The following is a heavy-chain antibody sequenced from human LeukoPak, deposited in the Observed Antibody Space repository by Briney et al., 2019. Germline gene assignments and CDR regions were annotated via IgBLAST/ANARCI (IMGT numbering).Heavy chain of an antibody. CDR3: AKDGYYYGSGSSYYYYMDV. CDR2: ISSDGSNK. J-gene: IGHJ6*03. D-gene: IGHD3-10*01. Sequence: PGGSLRLSCAASGFTFSSYGMHWVRQAPGKGLEWVAVISSDGSNKYYADSVKGRFTISRDNSKNTLYLQMKSLRAEDTAVYYCAKDGYYYGSGSSYYYYMDVWGKGTTVTVSS. CDR1: GFTFSSYG. V-gene: IGHV3-30*18.